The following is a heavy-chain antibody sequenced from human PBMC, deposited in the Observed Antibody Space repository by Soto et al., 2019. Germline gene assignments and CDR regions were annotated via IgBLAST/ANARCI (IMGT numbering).Heavy chain of an antibody. CDR3: AGACGGDCYSNDAFDI. J-gene: IGHJ3*02. CDR1: GFTFSSYG. V-gene: IGHV3-30*03. Sequence: QVQLMESEGGVVQPGRSLRLSCAASGFTFSSYGMHWVRQAPGKGLEWVAVISYDGNNKYYAESVKGRFTISRDNSKNTLYLQMNSLRAEDTAVYYCAGACGGDCYSNDAFDIWGQGTMVTVSS. D-gene: IGHD2-21*02. CDR2: ISYDGNNK.